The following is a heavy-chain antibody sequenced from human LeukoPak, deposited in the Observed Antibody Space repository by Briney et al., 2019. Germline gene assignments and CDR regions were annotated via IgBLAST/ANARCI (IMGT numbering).Heavy chain of an antibody. V-gene: IGHV4-31*03. J-gene: IGHJ4*02. Sequence: SQTLSLTCTVSGGSISSGGYYWSWIRQHPGKGLEWIGYIYYGGSTYYNPSLKSRVTISVDTSKNQFSLELSSVTAADTAVYYCARVSSGWYSSDYWGQGTLVTVSS. CDR2: IYYGGST. CDR3: ARVSSGWYSSDY. CDR1: GGSISSGGYY. D-gene: IGHD6-19*01.